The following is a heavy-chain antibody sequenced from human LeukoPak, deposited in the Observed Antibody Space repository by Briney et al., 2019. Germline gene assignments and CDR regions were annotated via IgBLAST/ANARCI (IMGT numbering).Heavy chain of an antibody. Sequence: PGGSLRLSCAASGFTFSKAWISWVRQAPGKGLEWVGRIKTRTEGGTTDYAAPVKGRFTLSRDDSGSTVYLQMNSLKTEDTAVYYCSTSTSGWSGYWGQGTLVTVSS. CDR3: STSTSGWSGY. CDR2: IKTRTEGGTT. V-gene: IGHV3-15*01. D-gene: IGHD6-19*01. CDR1: GFTFSKAW. J-gene: IGHJ4*02.